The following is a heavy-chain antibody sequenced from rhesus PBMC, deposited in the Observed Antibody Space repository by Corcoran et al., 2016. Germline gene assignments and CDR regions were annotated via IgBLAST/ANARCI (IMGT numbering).Heavy chain of an antibody. CDR1: GRPIHDNYY. CDR2: FYGSGGRT. V-gene: IGHV4S9*01. Sequence: QVPLQESGPGLVKPSETLSLSCAVSGRPIHDNYYWHWLGQPPGKGLEWVGTFYGSGGRTYYKPSLQSRVTISKDTSKSQFSLKLTSVTAADTAVYYCVRKSIIAAGALDVWGRGVLVIVSS. CDR3: VRKSIIAAGALDV. J-gene: IGHJ5-2*02. D-gene: IGHD6-31*01.